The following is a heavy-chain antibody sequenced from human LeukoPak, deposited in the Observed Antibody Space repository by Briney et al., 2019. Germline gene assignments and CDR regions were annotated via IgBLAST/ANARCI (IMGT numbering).Heavy chain of an antibody. CDR1: GFTFSSYA. CDR3: ARAAQWLSRRGRSYYFDY. Sequence: PGRSLRLSCAASGFTFSSYAMHWVRQAPGKGLEWVAVISYDGSNKYYADSVKGRFTISRDNSKNTLYLQMNSLRAEDTAVYYCARAAQWLSRRGRSYYFDYWGQGTLVTVSS. D-gene: IGHD6-19*01. V-gene: IGHV3-30-3*01. CDR2: ISYDGSNK. J-gene: IGHJ4*02.